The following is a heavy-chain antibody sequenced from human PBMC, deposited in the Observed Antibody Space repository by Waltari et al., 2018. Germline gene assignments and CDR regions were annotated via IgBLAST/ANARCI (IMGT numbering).Heavy chain of an antibody. CDR2: IMTDGREE. D-gene: IGHD3-22*01. CDR1: GFTLSNYW. V-gene: IGHV3-7*01. Sequence: EVQLLYSFIFFFPPFCALILSFSSSGFTLSNYWMSWVRQAPGKGLEWVANIMTDGREEYYVDSVRGRFTISRDNAKNSLYLQMNSLRPEDTAVYYCVRDQWFAFDIWGQGTMVTVSS. J-gene: IGHJ3*02. CDR3: VRDQWFAFDI.